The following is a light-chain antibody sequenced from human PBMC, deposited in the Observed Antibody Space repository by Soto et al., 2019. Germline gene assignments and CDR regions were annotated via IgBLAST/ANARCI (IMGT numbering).Light chain of an antibody. V-gene: IGKV3-15*01. CDR1: QSVGSN. CDR2: DAS. J-gene: IGKJ4*01. Sequence: EIVMTQSPATLSVSPGERVTLSCRARQSVGSNLAWYQQTPGQAPRVVIYDASTRATVIPARFSGSGSSTEFTLTISSLQSEDFAVYYCQQYDTWPLTFGGGTKVDIK. CDR3: QQYDTWPLT.